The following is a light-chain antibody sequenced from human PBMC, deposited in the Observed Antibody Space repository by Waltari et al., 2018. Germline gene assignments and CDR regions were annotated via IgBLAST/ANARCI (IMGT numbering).Light chain of an antibody. J-gene: IGKJ1*01. CDR1: QGIRNN. Sequence: AIQMTQSPSSLSASVGDRVTITCRASQGIRNNLGWYQQQPGKAPKLLMYATSTLQSGVPSRFSGSGSGTDFTLPISSLQPEDFATYYCLQDYNYPWTFGQGTKVEIK. V-gene: IGKV1-6*01. CDR2: ATS. CDR3: LQDYNYPWT.